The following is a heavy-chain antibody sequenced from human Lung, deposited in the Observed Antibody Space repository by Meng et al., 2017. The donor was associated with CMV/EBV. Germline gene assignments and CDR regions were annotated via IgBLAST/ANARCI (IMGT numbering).Heavy chain of an antibody. CDR2: IYYSGST. D-gene: IGHD7-27*01. J-gene: IGHJ2*01. V-gene: IGHV4-39*01. CDR3: ASPLGILGIVDL. Sequence: GSGPGLLKRSGTLSLTCPVSGGSISSSSYSWGWIRQPPGKGLEWIGSIYYSGSTYYNPSLRSRVTISVDTSKNQFSLKLSSVTAADTAVYYCASPLGILGIVDLWGRGTLVTVSS. CDR1: GGSISSSSYS.